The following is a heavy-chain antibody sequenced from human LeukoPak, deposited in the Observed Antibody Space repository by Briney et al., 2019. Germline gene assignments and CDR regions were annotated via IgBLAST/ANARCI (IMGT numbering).Heavy chain of an antibody. J-gene: IGHJ4*02. V-gene: IGHV1-69*13. CDR1: GGTFSSYA. CDR2: IIPIFATA. Sequence: ASVKVSCKASGGTFSSYAISWLRQAPGQELEWMGGIIPIFATANYAQKFQGRVTITADESTSTAYMELSSLRTEDTAVYYCARSVRQWLVLWNFDYWGQGTLVTVSS. D-gene: IGHD6-19*01. CDR3: ARSVRQWLVLWNFDY.